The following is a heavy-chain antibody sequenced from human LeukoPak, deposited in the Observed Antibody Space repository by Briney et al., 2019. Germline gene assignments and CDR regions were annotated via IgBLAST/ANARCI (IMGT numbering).Heavy chain of an antibody. V-gene: IGHV4-39*01. J-gene: IGHJ4*02. D-gene: IGHD4/OR15-4a*01. CDR1: GASISSTTYS. CDR2: IYYTGDT. Sequence: SETLSLTCTVSGASISSTTYSWGWIRQPPGRGLEWLGSIYYTGDTYYNPSLKSPVTISVDTFKKQFSLTLSSVTAADTAVYYCARHAGMTVASFYSDYWGQGTLVSVSS. CDR3: ARHAGMTVASFYSDY.